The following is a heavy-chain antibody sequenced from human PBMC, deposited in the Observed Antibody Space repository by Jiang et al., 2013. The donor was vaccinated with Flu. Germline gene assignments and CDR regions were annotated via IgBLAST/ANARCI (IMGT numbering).Heavy chain of an antibody. J-gene: IGHJ4*02. V-gene: IGHV4-39*01. CDR2: IYYSGRH. Sequence: SISSSSYYWGWIRQPPGKGLEWIGSIYYSGRHLLQLSLKSRVTISVDTSKNQFSLKLSSVTAADTAVYFCARSRGRSCSGDTCHSSDYWGQGTLVTVSS. CDR1: SISSSSYY. D-gene: IGHD2-15*01. CDR3: ARSRGRSCSGDTCHSSDY.